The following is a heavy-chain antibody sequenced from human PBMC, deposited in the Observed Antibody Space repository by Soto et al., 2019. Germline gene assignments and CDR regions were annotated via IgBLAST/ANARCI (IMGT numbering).Heavy chain of an antibody. CDR1: GGSISSYY. J-gene: IGHJ6*03. D-gene: IGHD2-15*01. CDR3: ARLEHYKEGYYYYYMDV. Sequence: SETLSLTCTVSGGSISSYYWSWIRQPPGKGLEWIGYIYYSGSTNYNPSLKSRVTISADTSKNQFSLKLSSVTAADTAVYYCARLEHYKEGYYYYYMDVWGKGTTVTVSS. V-gene: IGHV4-59*08. CDR2: IYYSGST.